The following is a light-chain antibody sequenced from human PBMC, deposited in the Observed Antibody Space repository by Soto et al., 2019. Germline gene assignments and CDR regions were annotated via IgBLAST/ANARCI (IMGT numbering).Light chain of an antibody. CDR3: SSYTSTSTLYV. CDR2: EVS. Sequence: VLTQPASVSGSPGQSITISCTGTSSDVGGYNYVSWYQQHPGKAPKLMIYEVSNRPSGVSNRFSGSKSGNTASLTISGLQAEDEADYYCSSYTSTSTLYVSGSGTKVNVL. J-gene: IGLJ1*01. CDR1: SSDVGGYNY. V-gene: IGLV2-14*01.